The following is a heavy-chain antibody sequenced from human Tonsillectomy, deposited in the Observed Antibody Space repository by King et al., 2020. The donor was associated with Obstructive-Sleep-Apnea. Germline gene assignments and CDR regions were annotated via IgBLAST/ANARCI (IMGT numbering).Heavy chain of an antibody. CDR3: ARGKHASFDY. J-gene: IGHJ4*02. Sequence: VQLQQSGPGLVKPWQTLSLTCAISGASVSSGSIAWNWIRQSPSIGLEWLGRTYFSSKCYTDYAPSVKSRIIINLDTSKDQYSLQLNSVTPEDTAVYYCARGKHASFDYWGQGTLVTVSS. CDR1: GASVSSGSIA. V-gene: IGHV6-1*01. CDR2: TYFSSKCYT. D-gene: IGHD2-2*01.